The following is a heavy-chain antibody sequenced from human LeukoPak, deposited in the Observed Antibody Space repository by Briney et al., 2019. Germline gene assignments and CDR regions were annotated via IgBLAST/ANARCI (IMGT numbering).Heavy chain of an antibody. J-gene: IGHJ6*03. CDR1: GGSTSSYY. CDR2: IYTSGST. V-gene: IGHV4-4*07. D-gene: IGHD2-2*01. Sequence: ASETLSLTCTVSGGSTSSYYWSWIRQPAGKGLEWIGRIYTSGSTNYNPSLKIRVTMSVDTSKNPFSLKLSSVTAADTAVYYCARGPMIVPAARAYYYYYMDVWGKGTTVTVSS. CDR3: ARGPMIVPAARAYYYYYMDV.